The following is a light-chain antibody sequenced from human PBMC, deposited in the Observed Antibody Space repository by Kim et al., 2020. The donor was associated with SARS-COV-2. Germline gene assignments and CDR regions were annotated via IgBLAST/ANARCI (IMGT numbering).Light chain of an antibody. J-gene: IGKJ5*01. Sequence: SVGDRVTITCRASQGISNYLAWYQQKPGKVPKLLIYAASTLQSGVPSRFSGSGSGTDFTLTISSLQPEDVATYYCQKYNSAPTITFGQGTRLEIK. CDR3: QKYNSAPTIT. V-gene: IGKV1-27*01. CDR1: QGISNY. CDR2: AAS.